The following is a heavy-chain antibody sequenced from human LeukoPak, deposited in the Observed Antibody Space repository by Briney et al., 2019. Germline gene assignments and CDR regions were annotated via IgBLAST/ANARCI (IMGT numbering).Heavy chain of an antibody. J-gene: IGHJ4*02. D-gene: IGHD2-8*02. V-gene: IGHV4-61*02. CDR3: ARGPLWYYFDY. Sequence: PSETLSLTCIVSLGSISSSSYYWSCIRRPAGKGLEWIGRIYTIGSTNYNPSLKSQVTISVDTFKNQFSLKLSSVTGADTAVYYWARGPLWYYFDYWGQGTLVTVSS. CDR2: IYTIGST. CDR1: LGSISSSSYY.